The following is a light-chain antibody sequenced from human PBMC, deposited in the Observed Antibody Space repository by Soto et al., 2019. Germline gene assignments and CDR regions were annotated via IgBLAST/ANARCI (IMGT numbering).Light chain of an antibody. V-gene: IGKV3-11*01. CDR3: QQRSKRAGIT. J-gene: IGKJ5*01. CDR1: QSVSSY. CDR2: DAS. Sequence: EIVLTQSPATLSLSPGERATLSCRASQSVSSYLAWYQQKPGQAPRLLIYDASNRATGIPARFSGSGSGTDFTLTISSLEPEDFAVYYCQQRSKRAGITFGQGTRLEIK.